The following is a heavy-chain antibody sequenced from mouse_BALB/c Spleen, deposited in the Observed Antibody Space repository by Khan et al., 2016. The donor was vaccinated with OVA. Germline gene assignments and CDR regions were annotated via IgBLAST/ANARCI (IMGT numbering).Heavy chain of an antibody. CDR2: IWSDGST. D-gene: IGHD1-1*02. CDR3: AGPYYGGAWFAY. V-gene: IGHV2-6-1*01. J-gene: IGHJ3*01. Sequence: QVQLKESGPGLVAPSQSLSITCTISGFSLTNYGVHWIRQPPGKGLEWLVVIWSDGSTTYNSALKSRLTITKDNSKSQVFLQMNSLQTDDTAIYFYAGPYYGGAWFAYWGQGTLVTVSA. CDR1: GFSLTNYG.